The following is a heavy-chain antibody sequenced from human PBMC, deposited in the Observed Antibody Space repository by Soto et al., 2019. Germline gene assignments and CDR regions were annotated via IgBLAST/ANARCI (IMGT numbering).Heavy chain of an antibody. CDR2: ISGSGGST. CDR1: GFTFSSYA. Sequence: GGSLRLSCAASGFTFSSYAMSWVRQAPGKGLEWVSAISGSGGSTYYADSVKGRFTISRDNSKNTLYLQMNSLRAEDTAVYYCAKALYYDSSGWDENWFDPWGQGTLVTVSS. J-gene: IGHJ5*02. CDR3: AKALYYDSSGWDENWFDP. D-gene: IGHD3-22*01. V-gene: IGHV3-23*01.